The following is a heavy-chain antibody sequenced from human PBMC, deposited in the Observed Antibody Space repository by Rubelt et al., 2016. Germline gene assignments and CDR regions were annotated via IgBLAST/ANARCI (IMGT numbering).Heavy chain of an antibody. CDR1: RGYN. CDR2: ISGSSGTI. J-gene: IGHJ6*02. CDR3: ARANGMDV. V-gene: IGHV3-48*02. Sequence: RGYNMNWVRQAPGKGLEWVSSISGSSGTIYYADSVEGRFTISRDNAKNSLYLQMNSLRDDDTAVYYCARANGMDVWGQGTTVTVSS.